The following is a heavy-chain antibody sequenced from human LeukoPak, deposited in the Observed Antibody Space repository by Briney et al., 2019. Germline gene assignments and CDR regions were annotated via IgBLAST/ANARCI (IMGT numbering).Heavy chain of an antibody. V-gene: IGHV3-21*01. CDR2: ISSSSSYI. CDR3: ARTRRKDIPRTAFDY. Sequence: GGSLRLSCAASGFSFSSYSMNWVRQAPGKGLEWVSSISSSSSYIYYADSVKGRFTISRDNAKNSLYLQMNSLRAEDTAVYYCARTRRKDIPRTAFDYWGQGTLVTVSS. D-gene: IGHD2-15*01. CDR1: GFSFSSYS. J-gene: IGHJ4*02.